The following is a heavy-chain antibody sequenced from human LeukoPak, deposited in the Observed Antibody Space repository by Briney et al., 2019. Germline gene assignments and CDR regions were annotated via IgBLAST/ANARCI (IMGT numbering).Heavy chain of an antibody. CDR3: AREASVAGNEALLSYFDY. CDR2: INWNGGST. J-gene: IGHJ4*02. CDR1: GFTFDDYG. Sequence: PGGSLRLSCAASGFTFDDYGMSWARQAPGKGLEWVSGINWNGGSTGYADSVKGRFTISRDNAKNSLYLQMNSLRAEDTAVYYCAREASVAGNEALLSYFDYWGQGTLVTVSS. V-gene: IGHV3-20*04. D-gene: IGHD6-19*01.